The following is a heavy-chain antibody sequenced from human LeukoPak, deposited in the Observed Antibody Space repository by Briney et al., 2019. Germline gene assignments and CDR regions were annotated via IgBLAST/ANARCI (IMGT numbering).Heavy chain of an antibody. CDR2: ISGSGGST. Sequence: GGSLRLSCAASGFTFSSYAMSWVRQAPGKGLEWVSGISGSGGSTYYADSVKGRFTISRDNSKNMLYLQMNSLRAEDTAVYSCARGTVTAPDYWGQGTLVTVSS. CDR1: GFTFSSYA. J-gene: IGHJ4*02. D-gene: IGHD4-17*01. V-gene: IGHV3-23*01. CDR3: ARGTVTAPDY.